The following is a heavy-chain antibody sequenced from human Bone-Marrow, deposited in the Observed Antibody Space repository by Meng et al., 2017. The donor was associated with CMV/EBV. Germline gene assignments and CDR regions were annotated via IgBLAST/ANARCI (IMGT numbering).Heavy chain of an antibody. D-gene: IGHD5-24*01. Sequence: ASVKVSCKASGYTFTSYGISWVRQAPGQGLEWMGWISAYNGNTNYAQKFQGSVTMTRDTSISKAYMELGRLRSDGTTVYYCDRERDGYVFDYWGQGTLVTVSS. CDR1: GYTFTSYG. V-gene: IGHV1-18*01. CDR3: DRERDGYVFDY. CDR2: ISAYNGNT. J-gene: IGHJ4*02.